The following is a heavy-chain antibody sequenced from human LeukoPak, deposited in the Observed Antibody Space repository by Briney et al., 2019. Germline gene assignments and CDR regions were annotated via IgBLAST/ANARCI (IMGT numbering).Heavy chain of an antibody. CDR3: ARGPVGCVLFDY. D-gene: IGHD6-19*01. CDR1: GGSFSGYY. Sequence: SETLSLTCAVYGGSFSGYYWSWIRQPPGKGLEWIGEINHSGSTNYDPSLKSRFTISVDTSKNQFSLKLSSVTAADTAVYYCARGPVGCVLFDYWGQGTLVTVSS. CDR2: INHSGST. J-gene: IGHJ4*02. V-gene: IGHV4-34*01.